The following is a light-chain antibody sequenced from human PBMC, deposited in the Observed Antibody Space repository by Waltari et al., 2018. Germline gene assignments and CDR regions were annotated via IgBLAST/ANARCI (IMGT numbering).Light chain of an antibody. CDR1: SANIGGNT. V-gene: IGLV1-44*01. J-gene: IGLJ6*01. CDR3: AAWDDSLNGYNV. Sequence: QSVLTQPPSASGTPGQRVTISCSGISANIGGNTVTWYQQLPGTAPKLLIYSNNQRHSGVPDRFSGSKSGTSASLAISGLQSEDEADYYCAAWDDSLNGYNVFGSGTKVTVL. CDR2: SNN.